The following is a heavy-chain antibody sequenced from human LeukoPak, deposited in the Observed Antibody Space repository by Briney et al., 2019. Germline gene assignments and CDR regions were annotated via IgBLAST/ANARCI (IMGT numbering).Heavy chain of an antibody. D-gene: IGHD6-19*01. CDR2: IIPIFGTA. CDR1: GGTFSSYA. V-gene: IGHV1-69*13. Sequence: SVKVSCKASGGTFSSYAISWVRQAPGQGLEWMGGIIPIFGTANYAQKFQGRVTVTADESTSTACMELSSLRSEDTAVYYCATLQEVAVAPVVDYWGQGTLVTVSS. CDR3: ATLQEVAVAPVVDY. J-gene: IGHJ4*02.